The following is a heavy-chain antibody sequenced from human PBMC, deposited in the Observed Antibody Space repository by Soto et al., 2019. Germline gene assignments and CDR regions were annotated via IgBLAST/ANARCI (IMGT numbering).Heavy chain of an antibody. D-gene: IGHD6-25*01. CDR1: GDSMRGYHFY. J-gene: IGHJ4*02. Sequence: SETLSLTCSVSGDSMRGYHFYWGWIRQAPGKGLEWIGSAYFSGGNTYYSPSLKSRVSISVDTSKNEFSLRLTSLTAADTAVYFCAYGSSSAWIDYWGQGTLVTSPQ. V-gene: IGHV4-39*01. CDR2: AYFSGGNT. CDR3: AYGSSSAWIDY.